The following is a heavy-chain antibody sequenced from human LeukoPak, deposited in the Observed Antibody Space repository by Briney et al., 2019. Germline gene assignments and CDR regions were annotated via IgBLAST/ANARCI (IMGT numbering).Heavy chain of an antibody. Sequence: SETLSLTCAVSGGSIIITSYFWGWIRQRPGKGLEWIGSIYYNGSTYYDPSLKSRVTISVDTSENQFSLRLSSVTAADTAVYYCARLAIPRTGGYTGYWGQGILVPVSS. CDR2: IYYNGST. V-gene: IGHV4-39*01. D-gene: IGHD3-22*01. CDR1: GGSIIITSYF. CDR3: ARLAIPRTGGYTGY. J-gene: IGHJ4*02.